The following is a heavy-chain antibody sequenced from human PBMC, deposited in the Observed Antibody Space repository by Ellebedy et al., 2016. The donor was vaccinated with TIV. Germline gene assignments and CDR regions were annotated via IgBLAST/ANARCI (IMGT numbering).Heavy chain of an antibody. V-gene: IGHV3-23*01. Sequence: GESLKISCAASGFTFSSYAMTWVRQAPGKGLEWVSSISGGGGSTYYADSVKGRFTISRDNSKNTLYLQMKNLRAEDTAVYYCAKSPSWEFVPLDNWGQGTLVTVSS. CDR2: ISGGGGST. CDR3: AKSPSWEFVPLDN. D-gene: IGHD1-26*01. CDR1: GFTFSSYA. J-gene: IGHJ4*02.